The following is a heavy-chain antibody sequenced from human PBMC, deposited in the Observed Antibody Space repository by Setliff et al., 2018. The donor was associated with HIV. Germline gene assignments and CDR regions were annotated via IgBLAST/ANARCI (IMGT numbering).Heavy chain of an antibody. J-gene: IGHJ5*02. V-gene: IGHV1-2*02. D-gene: IGHD3-16*01. CDR1: GYTFTAYY. Sequence: ASVKVSCKTSGYTFTAYYMHWVRQAPGQGLEWMGWIDPNNGDSDSAQKFQGRFTLTSDTSISTAYMELRSLTSDDTALYYCTRGGDLARVVGFRGSDPWGQGTQVTVSS. CDR3: TRGGDLARVVGFRGSDP. CDR2: IDPNNGDS.